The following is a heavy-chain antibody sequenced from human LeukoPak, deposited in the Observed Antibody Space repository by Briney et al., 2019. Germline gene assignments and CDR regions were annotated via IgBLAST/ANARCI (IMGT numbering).Heavy chain of an antibody. V-gene: IGHV3-53*01. CDR3: AKDAAPWAVVPAVIHD. Sequence: GSLRLSCAASGFTVSSNYMSWVRQAPGKGLEWVSVIYSGGSTYYADSVKGRFTISRDNSKNTLYLQMNSLRAEDTAVYYCAKDAAPWAVVPAVIHDWGQGTLVTVST. D-gene: IGHD2-2*01. CDR2: IYSGGST. CDR1: GFTVSSNY. J-gene: IGHJ4*02.